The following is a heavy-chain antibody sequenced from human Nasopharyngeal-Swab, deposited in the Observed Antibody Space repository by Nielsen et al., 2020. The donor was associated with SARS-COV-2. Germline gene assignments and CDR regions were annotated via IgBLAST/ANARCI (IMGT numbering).Heavy chain of an antibody. CDR1: GYTFTGYY. D-gene: IGHD6-19*01. V-gene: IGHV1-18*04. CDR3: HVDRVSGSEDSYYFHAMDV. Sequence: ASVKVSCKASGYTFTGYYMHWVRQAPGQGLEWMGWISGYNGDTNYAQKLQGRVTMTTDTSTSTAYMELGNLRSDDTAVYYCHVDRVSGSEDSYYFHAMDVWGQGTTVTVSS. J-gene: IGHJ6*02. CDR2: ISGYNGDT.